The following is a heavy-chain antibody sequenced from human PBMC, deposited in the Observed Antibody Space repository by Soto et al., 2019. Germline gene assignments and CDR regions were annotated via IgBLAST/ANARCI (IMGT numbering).Heavy chain of an antibody. V-gene: IGHV1-24*01. CDR3: ASARPSGSSGYYFDY. CDR1: GHTLTELS. J-gene: IGHJ4*02. CDR2: FDPEDGAT. Sequence: ASVKVSCKVSGHTLTELSMHWVRQAPGKGLEWMGGFDPEDGATIYAQKFQGRVTMTEDTSTDTAYMELSSLRSEDTAVYYCASARPSGSSGYYFDYWGQGTLVTVSS. D-gene: IGHD3-22*01.